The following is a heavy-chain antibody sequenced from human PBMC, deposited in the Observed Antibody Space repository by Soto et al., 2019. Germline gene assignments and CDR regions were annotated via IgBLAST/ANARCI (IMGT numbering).Heavy chain of an antibody. CDR3: ARIGVTMVRGAIAYYYGMDV. CDR2: IYYSGST. J-gene: IGHJ6*02. CDR1: GGSVSSGSYY. V-gene: IGHV4-61*01. D-gene: IGHD3-10*01. Sequence: QVQLQESGPGLVKPSETLSLTCTVSGGSVSSGSYYWSWIRQPPGKGLEWIGYIYYSGSTNYNPSLKRRVTISVDTSKNQFSLKLSSVTAADTAVYYCARIGVTMVRGAIAYYYGMDVWGQGTTVTVSS.